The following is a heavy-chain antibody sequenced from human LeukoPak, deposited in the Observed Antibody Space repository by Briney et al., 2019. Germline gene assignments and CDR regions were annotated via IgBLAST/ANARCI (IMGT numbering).Heavy chain of an antibody. V-gene: IGHV3-15*07. CDR3: TTGGDVMVAGTRAYDI. CDR1: DLTFSNTW. D-gene: IGHD1-7*01. Sequence: PGGSLRLSCAASDLTFSNTWMNWVRQAPGKGLEWVGRIKSEIDGGATDYAAPVQGRFTISRDDSQATLYLQMNSLRTEDTAVYYCTTGGDVMVAGTRAYDIWGQGTTVTVSS. CDR2: IKSEIDGGAT. J-gene: IGHJ6*02.